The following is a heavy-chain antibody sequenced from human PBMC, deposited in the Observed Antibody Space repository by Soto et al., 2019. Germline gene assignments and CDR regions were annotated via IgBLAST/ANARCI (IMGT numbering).Heavy chain of an antibody. CDR2: MNPNSGNT. J-gene: IGHJ6*02. CDR1: GYTFTSYD. V-gene: IGHV1-8*01. CDR3: ASLPGANYYSSVMDV. Sequence: QVQLVQSGAEVKKPGASVKVSCKASGYTFTSYDINWVRQATGQGLEWMGWMNPNSGNTGYAQKFQGRVTMTRNTSISTAYRGLSSLRSEDTAVFYCASLPGANYYSSVMDVWGQGPTVTVSS. D-gene: IGHD3-10*01.